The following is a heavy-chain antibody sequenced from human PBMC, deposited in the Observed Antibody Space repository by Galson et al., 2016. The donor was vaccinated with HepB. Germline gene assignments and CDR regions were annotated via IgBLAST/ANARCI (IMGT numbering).Heavy chain of an antibody. Sequence: SLRLSCAASGFVFSGSAIHWVRQASGRGPEWVGRIRSNIESYATGYIESVKGRFTISRDDSKDTAYLQMNSLKIDDTAVYYCTRIEEAREGIKGTFNVWGQGTMVTVSS. CDR3: TRIEEAREGIKGTFNV. CDR1: GFVFSGSA. V-gene: IGHV3-73*01. D-gene: IGHD5-24*01. CDR2: IRSNIESYAT. J-gene: IGHJ3*01.